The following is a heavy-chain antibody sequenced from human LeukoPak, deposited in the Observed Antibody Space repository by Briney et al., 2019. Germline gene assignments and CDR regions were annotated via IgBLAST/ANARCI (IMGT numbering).Heavy chain of an antibody. J-gene: IGHJ4*02. CDR3: ASDSGGTLDY. V-gene: IGHV3-21*01. D-gene: IGHD3-16*01. CDR1: GFTFSSYG. Sequence: GGSLRLSCAASGFTFSSYGMHWVRQAPGKGLEWVSSISGGRDYIYYADSVKGRFTISRDNAKNSLYLQMNSLRAEDTAVYYCASDSGGTLDYWGQGTLVTVSS. CDR2: ISGGRDYI.